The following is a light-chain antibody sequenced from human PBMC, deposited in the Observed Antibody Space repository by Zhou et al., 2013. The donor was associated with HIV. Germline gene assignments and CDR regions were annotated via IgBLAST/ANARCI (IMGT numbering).Light chain of an antibody. Sequence: EIVMTQSPVTLSVSPGERATLSCRASQSVRSNLAWYQHKPGQAPRLLIYGASNRATGIPDRFSGSGSGTDFTLTISSLEPEDFAVYYCQQRSNWPYTFGQGTKLEIK. CDR1: QSVRSN. J-gene: IGKJ2*01. CDR2: GAS. V-gene: IGKV3-11*01. CDR3: QQRSNWPYT.